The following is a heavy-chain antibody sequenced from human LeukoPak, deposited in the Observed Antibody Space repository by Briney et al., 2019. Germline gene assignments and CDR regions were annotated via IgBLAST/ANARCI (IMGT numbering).Heavy chain of an antibody. CDR1: GGSISSGGYS. Sequence: SETLSLTCAVSGGSISSGGYSWSWIRQPPGKGLEWIGYIYHSGSTNYNPSLKSRVTISVDTSKNQFSLKLSSVTAADTAVYYCARESTTGAFDIWGQGTMVTVSS. CDR2: IYHSGST. V-gene: IGHV4-30-2*01. CDR3: ARESTTGAFDI. J-gene: IGHJ3*02. D-gene: IGHD4-17*01.